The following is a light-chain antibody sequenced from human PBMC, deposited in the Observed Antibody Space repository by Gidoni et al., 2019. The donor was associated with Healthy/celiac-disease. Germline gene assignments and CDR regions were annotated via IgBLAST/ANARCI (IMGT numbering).Light chain of an antibody. CDR2: HDS. Sequence: YVLTQPPSVPVAPGKTARITCGGNNIGSKRVHWYQQKPGQAPVLIIYHDSDRPSGIPERFSGSNSGNTATLTISRVEAGDEADYYCQVWDSSSDHVVFGGGTKLTVL. CDR1: NIGSKR. CDR3: QVWDSSSDHVV. J-gene: IGLJ2*01. V-gene: IGLV3-21*04.